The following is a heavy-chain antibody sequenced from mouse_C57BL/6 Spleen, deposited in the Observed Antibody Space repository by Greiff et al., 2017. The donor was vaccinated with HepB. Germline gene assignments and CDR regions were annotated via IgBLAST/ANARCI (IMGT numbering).Heavy chain of an antibody. Sequence: EVHLVESGGDLVKPGGSLKLSCAASGFTFSSYGMSWVRQTPDKRLEWVATISSGGSYTYYPDSVKGRFTISRDNAKNTLYLQMSSLKSEDTAMYYCADAMDYWGQGTSVTVSS. CDR3: ADAMDY. CDR1: GFTFSSYG. J-gene: IGHJ4*01. V-gene: IGHV5-6*01. CDR2: ISSGGSYT.